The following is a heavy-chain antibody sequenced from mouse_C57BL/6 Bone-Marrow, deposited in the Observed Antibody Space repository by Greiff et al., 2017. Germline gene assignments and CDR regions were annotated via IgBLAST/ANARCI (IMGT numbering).Heavy chain of an antibody. CDR3: ARLWSLYYYAMDY. CDR2: ISNLAYSI. Sequence: EVKLVESGGGLVQPGGSLKLSCAASGFTFSDYGMAWVRQAPRKGPEWVAFISNLAYSIYYADTVTGRFTISRENAKNTLYLEMSSLRSEDTAMYYCARLWSLYYYAMDYWGQGTSVTVSA. J-gene: IGHJ4*01. V-gene: IGHV5-15*01. CDR1: GFTFSDYG.